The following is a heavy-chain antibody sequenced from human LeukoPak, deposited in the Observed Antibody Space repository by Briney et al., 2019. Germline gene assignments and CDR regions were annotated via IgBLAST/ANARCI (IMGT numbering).Heavy chain of an antibody. J-gene: IGHJ4*02. CDR1: GYTFTGYY. V-gene: IGHV1-46*01. Sequence: GASVKVSCKASGYTFTGYYMHWVRQAPGHGLEWMGIINPSGGSTSYAQKFQGRVTMTRDTSTSTVYMELSSLRSEDTAVYYCARDYEGGGWYYDSSGYYFDYWGQGTLVTVSS. D-gene: IGHD3-22*01. CDR3: ARDYEGGGWYYDSSGYYFDY. CDR2: INPSGGST.